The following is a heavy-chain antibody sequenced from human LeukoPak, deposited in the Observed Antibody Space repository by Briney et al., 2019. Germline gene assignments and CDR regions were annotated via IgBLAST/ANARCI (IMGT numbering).Heavy chain of an antibody. D-gene: IGHD6-13*01. Sequence: TVSLTCTVSGGSLSSSSYSWSWIRQPAEKGVEWIGLIYTSGSTNYNPSLKSRVTISVDTSKNQFSLKLSSVSAADTAVYYCARVAGSSSWDYYYYSYMDVWGKGTTVTVSS. V-gene: IGHV4-61*02. CDR3: ARVAGSSSWDYYYYSYMDV. CDR2: IYTSGST. CDR1: GGSLSSSSYS. J-gene: IGHJ6*03.